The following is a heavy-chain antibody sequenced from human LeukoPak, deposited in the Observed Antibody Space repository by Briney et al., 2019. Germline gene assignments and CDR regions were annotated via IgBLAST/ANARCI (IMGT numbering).Heavy chain of an antibody. J-gene: IGHJ4*02. CDR3: ARYPTYYYDSSGYKEGSYFDY. D-gene: IGHD3-22*01. V-gene: IGHV3-20*04. CDR1: GLTFNRYW. CDR2: INWNGGST. Sequence: GGSLRLSCAASGLTFNRYWMHWVRQAPGKGLEWVSGINWNGGSTGYADSVKGRFTISRDNAKNSLYLQMNSLRAEDTALYYCARYPTYYYDSSGYKEGSYFDYWGQGTLVTVSS.